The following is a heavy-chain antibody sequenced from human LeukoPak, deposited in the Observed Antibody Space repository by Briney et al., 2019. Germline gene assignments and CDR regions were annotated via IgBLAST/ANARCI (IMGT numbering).Heavy chain of an antibody. CDR3: AKDREDSSSDY. J-gene: IGHJ4*02. CDR1: GGSFSGYY. CDR2: INHSGST. Sequence: SETLSLTCAVYGGSFSGYYWSWIRQPPGKGLEWIGEINHSGSTNYNPSLKSRVTISVDTSKNQFSLKLSSVTAADTAVYYCAKDREDSSSDYWGQGTLVTVSS. D-gene: IGHD6-6*01. V-gene: IGHV4-34*01.